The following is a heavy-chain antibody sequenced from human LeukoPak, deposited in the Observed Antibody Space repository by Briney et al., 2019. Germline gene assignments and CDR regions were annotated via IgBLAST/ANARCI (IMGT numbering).Heavy chain of an antibody. CDR2: IRYDGNNK. CDR3: AVRGWYSRRYFDY. V-gene: IGHV3-30*02. CDR1: GFTFSNYG. D-gene: IGHD6-19*01. Sequence: GGSLRLSCGASGFTFSNYGMLWVRQAPGKGLEWVAFIRYDGNNKLYADSVKGRFTISRDNAKNSLYLQMNSLRAEDTAVYYCAVRGWYSRRYFDYWGQGTLVTVSS. J-gene: IGHJ4*02.